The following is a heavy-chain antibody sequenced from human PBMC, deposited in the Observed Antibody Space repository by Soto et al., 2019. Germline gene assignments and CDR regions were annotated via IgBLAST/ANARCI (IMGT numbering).Heavy chain of an antibody. J-gene: IGHJ5*02. CDR2: MNPGSGDT. Sequence: ASVKVSCKASGYSFTNNDVSWVRQATGQGLEWMGWMNPGSGDTGYAQKFQGRVTMTRDISIATAYVELSSLRSDDTAIYYCARMEPYGSLNWFDPWGQGTLVTVSS. V-gene: IGHV1-8*01. CDR1: GYSFTNND. D-gene: IGHD3-10*01. CDR3: ARMEPYGSLNWFDP.